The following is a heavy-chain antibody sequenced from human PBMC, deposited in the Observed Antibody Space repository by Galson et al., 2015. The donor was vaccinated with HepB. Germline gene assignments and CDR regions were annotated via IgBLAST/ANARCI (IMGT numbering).Heavy chain of an antibody. CDR2: ISAYNGNT. Sequence: SVKVSCKASGYTFTSYGISWVRQAPGQGLEWMGWISAYNGNTNYAQKLQGRVTMTTDTSTSTAYMELRSLRSDDTAVYYCAREATYYYDTSCFPMDVWGQGTTVTVSS. CDR1: GYTFTSYG. CDR3: AREATYYYDTSCFPMDV. V-gene: IGHV1-18*04. D-gene: IGHD3-22*01. J-gene: IGHJ6*02.